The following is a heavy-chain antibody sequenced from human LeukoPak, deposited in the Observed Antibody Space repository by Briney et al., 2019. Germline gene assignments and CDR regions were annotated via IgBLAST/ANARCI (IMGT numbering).Heavy chain of an antibody. J-gene: IGHJ6*02. Sequence: GGSLRLSCAASGFTFSDYYMSWIRQAPGKGLEWVSYISSSGSTIYYADSVKGRFTISRDNAKNSLYLQMNSLRAEDTAVYHCARVGATGPYYYGMDVWGQGTTVTVSS. CDR1: GFTFSDYY. CDR3: ARVGATGPYYYGMDV. D-gene: IGHD1-26*01. CDR2: ISSSGSTI. V-gene: IGHV3-11*01.